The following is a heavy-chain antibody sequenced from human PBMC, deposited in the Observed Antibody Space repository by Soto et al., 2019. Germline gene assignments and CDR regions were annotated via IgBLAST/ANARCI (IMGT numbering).Heavy chain of an antibody. Sequence: ASVKVSCKTSGYTFSNYGINCVRQAPGQGLEWMGWISAYNGNTNFAQKLQGRVSLTTDTSSTTAYMELRSLTSDDTAVYYCTRVLRGYAFHGGFWGQGTLVTVSS. CDR1: GYTFSNYG. D-gene: IGHD5-18*01. J-gene: IGHJ4*02. CDR3: TRVLRGYAFHGGF. V-gene: IGHV1-18*01. CDR2: ISAYNGNT.